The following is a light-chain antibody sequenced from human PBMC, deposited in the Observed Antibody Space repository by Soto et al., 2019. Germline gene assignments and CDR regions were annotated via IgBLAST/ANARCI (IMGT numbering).Light chain of an antibody. CDR3: QQSSITPFT. CDR2: HAS. J-gene: IGKJ3*01. Sequence: DIQMTQSPSSLSASVGDRVTITCRASQSISIYLNWYHQKPGKAPNLLIYHASSLQSGVPSRFSGSGSGTDVTLTISSLQPEDFATYYCQQSSITPFTFGPGTKVDIK. CDR1: QSISIY. V-gene: IGKV1-39*01.